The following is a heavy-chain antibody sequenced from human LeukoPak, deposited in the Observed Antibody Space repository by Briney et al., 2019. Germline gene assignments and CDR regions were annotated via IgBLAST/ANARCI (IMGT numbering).Heavy chain of an antibody. D-gene: IGHD3-9*01. Sequence: GASVKVSCKASGYTFTSYAMNWVRQAPGQGLEWMGWINTNTGNPTYAQGFTGRFVFSLDTSVSTAYLQISRLKAEDTAVYYCARGGYDILTGYLWVYYFDYWGQGTLVTVSS. CDR1: GYTFTSYA. CDR2: INTNTGNP. V-gene: IGHV7-4-1*02. J-gene: IGHJ4*02. CDR3: ARGGYDILTGYLWVYYFDY.